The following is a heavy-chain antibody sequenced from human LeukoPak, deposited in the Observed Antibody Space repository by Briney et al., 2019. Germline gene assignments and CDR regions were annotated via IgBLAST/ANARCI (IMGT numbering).Heavy chain of an antibody. Sequence: ASVKVSCKASGYTFTSYGISWVRQAPGQGLEWMGWISAYNGNTNYAQKLQGRVTMTTDTSTSTAYMELRSLRSDDTAVYYCARDRIRLGELSSFDYWGQGTLVTVSS. V-gene: IGHV1-18*01. CDR1: GYTFTSYG. CDR2: ISAYNGNT. J-gene: IGHJ4*02. CDR3: ARDRIRLGELSSFDY. D-gene: IGHD3-16*02.